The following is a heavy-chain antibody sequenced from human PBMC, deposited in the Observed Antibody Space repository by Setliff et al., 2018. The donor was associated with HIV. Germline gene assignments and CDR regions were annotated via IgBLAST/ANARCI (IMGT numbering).Heavy chain of an antibody. D-gene: IGHD6-6*01. CDR2: INGGTTT. CDR3: AKDRRIAPRPGYYYYGMGV. Sequence: GGSLRLSCVASGITVSGIYMTWVRQAPGKGLEWVSVINGGTTTYYADSVKGRFTISRDNSKNTLYLQMNSLRAEDTAVYYCAKDRRIAPRPGYYYYGMGVWGQGTTVTVSS. V-gene: IGHV3-53*01. J-gene: IGHJ6*02. CDR1: GITVSGIY.